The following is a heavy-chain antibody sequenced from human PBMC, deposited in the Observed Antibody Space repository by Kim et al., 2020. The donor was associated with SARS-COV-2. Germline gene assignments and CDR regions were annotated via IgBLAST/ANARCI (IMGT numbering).Heavy chain of an antibody. J-gene: IGHJ5*02. V-gene: IGHV4-39*01. CDR1: GGSISSSSYY. Sequence: SETLSLTCTVSGGSISSSSYYWGWIRQPPGKGLEWIGSIYYSGSTYYNPSLKSRVTISVDTSKNQFSLKLSSVTAADTAVYYCARHDRSSSWYVPLAVGCWFDPGGQGTLVTVSS. D-gene: IGHD6-13*01. CDR3: ARHDRSSSWYVPLAVGCWFDP. CDR2: IYYSGST.